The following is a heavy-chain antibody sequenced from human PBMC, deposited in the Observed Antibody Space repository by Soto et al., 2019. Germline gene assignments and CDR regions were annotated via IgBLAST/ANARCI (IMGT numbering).Heavy chain of an antibody. CDR2: ISWNSGSI. CDR3: AKDFFDY. J-gene: IGHJ4*02. CDR1: GFTFDDYA. V-gene: IGHV3-9*01. Sequence: EVQLVESGGGLVQPGRSLRLSCAASGFTFDDYAMHWVRQAPGKGLEWVSGISWNSGSIGYADSVKGRFTISRDNAKNSLYLQMNSLRAEDTALYYCAKDFFDYWGQGTLVTVSS.